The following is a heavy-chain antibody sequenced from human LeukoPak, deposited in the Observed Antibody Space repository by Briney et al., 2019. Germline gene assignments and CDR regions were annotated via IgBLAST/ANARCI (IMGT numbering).Heavy chain of an antibody. D-gene: IGHD4-17*01. CDR3: ARGLTTVTTGGY. Sequence: GGSVKVSCEASGDTFTGYYMHGVRQAPGQGREWMGWINPNGGGTNYAQKFQGRAPMTRDTSIRPAYMALSRLRSHDTALYYCARGLTTVTTGGYWGQGPLVTVYS. J-gene: IGHJ4*02. V-gene: IGHV1-2*02. CDR2: INPNGGGT. CDR1: GDTFTGYY.